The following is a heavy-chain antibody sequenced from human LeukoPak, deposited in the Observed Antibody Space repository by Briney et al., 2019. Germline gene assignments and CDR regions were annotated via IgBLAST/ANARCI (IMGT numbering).Heavy chain of an antibody. CDR1: GGSISSSSYY. Sequence: SETLSLTCTVSGGSISSSSYYWGWIRQSPGKGLEWIGTMSNSGSTYYNPSLKSRVTISVDTSKNQFSLKLSSVTAADTAVYYCARHGGASVYYFDYWGQGTLVTVSS. CDR3: ARHGGASVYYFDY. J-gene: IGHJ4*02. CDR2: MSNSGST. V-gene: IGHV4-39*01. D-gene: IGHD3-16*01.